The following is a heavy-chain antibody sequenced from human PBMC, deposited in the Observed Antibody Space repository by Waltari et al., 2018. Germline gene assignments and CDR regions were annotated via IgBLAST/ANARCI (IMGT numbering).Heavy chain of an antibody. J-gene: IGHJ2*01. V-gene: IGHV4-39*01. CDR2: IYYSGNT. Sequence: QLQLQESGPGLVKPSETLSLTCTVSGGSISSRSYYWGWIRQPPGKGLGWIGSIYYSGNTYYNPSLKSRVTISIDTSKNQLSLKLISVTAADTAVYYCARMGSHWYFDLWGRGTLVTVSS. D-gene: IGHD3-16*01. CDR3: ARMGSHWYFDL. CDR1: GGSISSRSYY.